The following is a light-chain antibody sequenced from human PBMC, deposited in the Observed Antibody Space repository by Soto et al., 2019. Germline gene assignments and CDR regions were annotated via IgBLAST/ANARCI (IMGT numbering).Light chain of an antibody. CDR2: KAS. CDR3: QQYNNYPGT. V-gene: IGKV1-5*03. CDR1: QSISSW. J-gene: IGKJ1*01. Sequence: DIQMTQSPSTLSASVGDRVTITCRASQSISSWLAWYQQKPGKAPNLLIYKASSLESGVPSRFSGSGSGTEFPLTISSLQPDDSATYYRQQYNNYPGTFGQGTKVEIK.